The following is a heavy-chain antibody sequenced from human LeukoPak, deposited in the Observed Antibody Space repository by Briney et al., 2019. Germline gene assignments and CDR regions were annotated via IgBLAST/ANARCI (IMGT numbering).Heavy chain of an antibody. J-gene: IGHJ3*02. D-gene: IGHD4-23*01. CDR2: ISSSGSTI. Sequence: PGGSLRLSCAASGFTFSSYEMNWVRQAPGKGLEWVSYISSSGSTIYYADSVKGRFTISRDNSKNTLFLQMNSLRAEDTAVYYCARARSRWPGAFDIWGQGTMVTVSS. CDR3: ARARSRWPGAFDI. CDR1: GFTFSSYE. V-gene: IGHV3-48*03.